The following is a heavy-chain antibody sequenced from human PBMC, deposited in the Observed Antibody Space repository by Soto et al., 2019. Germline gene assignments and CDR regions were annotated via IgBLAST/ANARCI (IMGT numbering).Heavy chain of an antibody. V-gene: IGHV3-30*18. CDR1: GLLFNNYG. CDR3: VKDRLAAIYRFDK. D-gene: IGHD6-13*01. J-gene: IGHJ4*02. CDR2: ISSDGSET. Sequence: PGGSLRLSCAASGLLFNNYGMHWVRQAPGKGLEWVAVISSDGSETYYGDSAKGRFTISRDNSKKILFLETPSVTFEDTGVYYCVKDRLAAIYRFDKSGKGTLVTVSS.